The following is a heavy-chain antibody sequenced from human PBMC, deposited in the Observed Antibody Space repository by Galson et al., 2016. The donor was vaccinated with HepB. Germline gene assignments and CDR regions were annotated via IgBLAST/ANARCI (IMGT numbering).Heavy chain of an antibody. CDR1: GFSLSAGGMA. J-gene: IGHJ4*02. V-gene: IGHV2-5*02. CDR2: IYWDDDY. Sequence: PALVKPTQTLTLTCTFSGFSLSAGGMAVGWIRQPPGKALEWLALIYWDDDYRYNPSLTNRLTIARDASRTQVVLTLTDMAPVDTATYFCVHGTSGFGGYVEASGWYLFDYWGLGTLVTVSS. D-gene: IGHD6-19*01. CDR3: VHGTSGFGGYVEASGWYLFDY.